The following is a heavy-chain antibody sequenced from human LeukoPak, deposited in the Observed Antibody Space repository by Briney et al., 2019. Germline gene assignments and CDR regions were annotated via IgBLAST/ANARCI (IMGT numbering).Heavy chain of an antibody. J-gene: IGHJ6*04. V-gene: IGHV3-11*06. D-gene: IGHD2-15*01. Sequence: PGGSLRLSCAAPGFTFSDYYMSWIRQAPGKGLEWGSYISSSSSYTNYADSVKGRFTISRDNAKNSLYLQMNSLRAEDTAVYYCARDGAWDIVVPPYYYGMDVWGKGTTVTVSS. CDR1: GFTFSDYY. CDR3: ARDGAWDIVVPPYYYGMDV. CDR2: ISSSSSYT.